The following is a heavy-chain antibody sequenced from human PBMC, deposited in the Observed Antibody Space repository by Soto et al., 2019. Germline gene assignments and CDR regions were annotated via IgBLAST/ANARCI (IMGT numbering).Heavy chain of an antibody. CDR1: GFTFSSYG. CDR3: AKPTAVADLYYYYGMDV. V-gene: IGHV3-30*18. Sequence: GGSLRLSCAASGFTFSSYGMHWVRQAPGKGLEWVAVISYDGSNKYYADSVKGRFTISRDNSKNTLYLQMNSLRAEDTAVYYCAKPTAVADLYYYYGMDVWGQGTTVTVS. CDR2: ISYDGSNK. J-gene: IGHJ6*02. D-gene: IGHD6-19*01.